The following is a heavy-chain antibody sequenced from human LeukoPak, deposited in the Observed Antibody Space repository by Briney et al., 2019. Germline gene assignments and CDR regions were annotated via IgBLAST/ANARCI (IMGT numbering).Heavy chain of an antibody. D-gene: IGHD5-18*01. CDR3: ANSYGNY. V-gene: IGHV4-59*01. CDR2: IHYSGST. J-gene: IGHJ4*02. Sequence: PSETLSLTCTVSGGSISSYYWSWIRQPPGKGLEWIGYIHYSGSTNYNPSLKSRVTISVDTSKNQFSLKLSSVTAADTAVYYCANSYGNYWGQGTLVTVSS. CDR1: GGSISSYY.